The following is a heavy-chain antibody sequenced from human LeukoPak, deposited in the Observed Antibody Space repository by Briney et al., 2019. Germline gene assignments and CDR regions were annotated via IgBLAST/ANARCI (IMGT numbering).Heavy chain of an antibody. J-gene: IGHJ4*02. V-gene: IGHV3-23*01. CDR3: AKRDVRNIAVAGNFDY. CDR2: ISGSGGST. Sequence: GGSLRLSCAASGFTFSSYAMSWVRQAPGKGLEWVSAISGSGGSTCYADSVKGRFTISRDNSKNTLYLQMNSLRAEDTAVYYCAKRDVRNIAVAGNFDYWGQGTLVTVSS. CDR1: GFTFSSYA. D-gene: IGHD6-19*01.